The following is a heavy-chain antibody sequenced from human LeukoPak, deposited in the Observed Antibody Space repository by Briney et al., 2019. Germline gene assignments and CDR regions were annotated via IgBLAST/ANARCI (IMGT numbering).Heavy chain of an antibody. D-gene: IGHD6-19*01. CDR1: GYTFTGYY. J-gene: IGHJ4*02. Sequence: SVKVSCKASGYTFTGYYMHWVRQAPGQGLEWMGGIIPIFGTANYAQKFQGRVTITADESTSTAYMELSSLRSEDTAVYYCAVSIAVAGPLDYWGQGTLVTVSS. V-gene: IGHV1-69*13. CDR2: IIPIFGTA. CDR3: AVSIAVAGPLDY.